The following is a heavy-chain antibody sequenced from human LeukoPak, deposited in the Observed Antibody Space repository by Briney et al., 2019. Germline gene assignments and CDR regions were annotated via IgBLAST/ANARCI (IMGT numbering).Heavy chain of an antibody. Sequence: ASVKVSCKASGYIFTAQYMHWLRQAPGQGIEWMGWINPNNGDTEYAQSFLGRDILTRDTSTTTAYMELSSLRSDDTAVYFCGSYPRSMSMPPFDYWGQGTLVTVSS. CDR3: GSYPRSMSMPPFDY. D-gene: IGHD2-2*01. CDR1: GYIFTAQY. CDR2: INPNNGDT. J-gene: IGHJ4*02. V-gene: IGHV1-2*02.